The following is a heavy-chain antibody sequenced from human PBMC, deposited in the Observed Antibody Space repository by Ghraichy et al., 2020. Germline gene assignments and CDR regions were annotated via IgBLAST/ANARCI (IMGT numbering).Heavy chain of an antibody. Sequence: ASVKVSCKASGYTFTGYYMHWVRQAPGQELEWMGWINPNSGGTNYAQKFQGRVTMTRDTSISTAYMELSRLRSDDTAVYYCARLSYYGSGNDYWGQGTLVTVSS. D-gene: IGHD3-10*01. CDR1: GYTFTGYY. CDR2: INPNSGGT. CDR3: ARLSYYGSGNDY. V-gene: IGHV1-2*02. J-gene: IGHJ4*02.